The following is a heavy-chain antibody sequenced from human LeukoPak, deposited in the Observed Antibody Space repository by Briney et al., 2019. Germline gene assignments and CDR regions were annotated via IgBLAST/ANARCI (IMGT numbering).Heavy chain of an antibody. J-gene: IGHJ5*02. D-gene: IGHD3-22*01. CDR2: IYYSGST. V-gene: IGHV4-39*07. CDR1: GGSISSSSYY. CDR3: TRENMNYDGSSGYYFSSPTHS. Sequence: PSETLSLTCTVSGGSISSSSYYWGWIRQPPGKGLEWIGSIYYSGSTYYNPSLKSRVTITLDTSKNQFSLKLSSVTVADTAIYYCTRENMNYDGSSGYYFSSPTHSWGQGTLVTVSS.